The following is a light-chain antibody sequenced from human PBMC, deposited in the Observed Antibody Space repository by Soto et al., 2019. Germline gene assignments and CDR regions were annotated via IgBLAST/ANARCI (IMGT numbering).Light chain of an antibody. CDR3: SSYTSINTVT. J-gene: IGLJ2*01. Sequence: QSALTQPASVSGSPGQSITISCTGTSSDVGGYNYVSWYQQHPGKGPKLMIYEVTNRPSGVSFRFSGSKSGNTASLTISGLQAEDEADYDCSSYTSINTVTFGGVTKLTVL. V-gene: IGLV2-14*01. CDR2: EVT. CDR1: SSDVGGYNY.